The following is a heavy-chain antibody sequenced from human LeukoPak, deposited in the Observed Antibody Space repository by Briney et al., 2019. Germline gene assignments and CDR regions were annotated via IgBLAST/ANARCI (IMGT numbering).Heavy chain of an antibody. CDR2: IIPIFGTA. CDR1: GGTFSSYA. V-gene: IGHV1-69*05. Sequence: ASVKVSCKASGGTFSSYAISWVRQAPGQGLEWMGRIIPIFGTANYAQKFQGRVTITTDESTSTAYMELSSLRSEDTAVYYCARDRRGGSTVTGPWGQGTLVTVSS. D-gene: IGHD4-17*01. CDR3: ARDRRGGSTVTGP. J-gene: IGHJ5*02.